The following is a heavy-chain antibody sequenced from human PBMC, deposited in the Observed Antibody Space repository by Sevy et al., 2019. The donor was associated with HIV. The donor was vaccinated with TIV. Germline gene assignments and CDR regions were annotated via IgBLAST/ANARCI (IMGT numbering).Heavy chain of an antibody. Sequence: GGSLRLSCAASGFTFSSYGMHWVRQAPGKGLEWVAVIWYDGSNKYYADSVKGRFTISRDNSKNTLYLQMNSLRAEDTAVYYCARAPRYCSSTSCYVRGGMDVWGQGTTVTVSS. D-gene: IGHD2-2*01. CDR1: GFTFSSYG. CDR2: IWYDGSNK. CDR3: ARAPRYCSSTSCYVRGGMDV. J-gene: IGHJ6*02. V-gene: IGHV3-33*01.